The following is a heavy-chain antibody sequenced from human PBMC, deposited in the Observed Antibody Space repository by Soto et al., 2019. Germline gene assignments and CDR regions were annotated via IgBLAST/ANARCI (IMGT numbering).Heavy chain of an antibody. Sequence: GGSLRLSCAASGFTFSSYWMSWVRQAPGKGLEWVANIKQDGSEKYYVDSVKGRFTISRDNAKNSLYLQMNSLRADDTAVYYCAKDRLAGGFDYWGQGTLVTGS. D-gene: IGHD3-16*01. V-gene: IGHV3-7*03. J-gene: IGHJ4*02. CDR3: AKDRLAGGFDY. CDR1: GFTFSSYW. CDR2: IKQDGSEK.